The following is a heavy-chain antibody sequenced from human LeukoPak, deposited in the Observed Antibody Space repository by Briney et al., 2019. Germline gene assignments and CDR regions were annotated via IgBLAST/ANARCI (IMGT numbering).Heavy chain of an antibody. Sequence: WGSLRLSCAASGFTVSSNYMSWVCQAPGKGLEWVSVIYTGGSTYFTDSVNGRFTISRDYSKNTLYLEMNSLRVEDTAVYYCARVSRVLGTSTLDNWGQGTLGTVSS. CDR3: ARVSRVLGTSTLDN. D-gene: IGHD2-15*01. V-gene: IGHV3-66*01. CDR2: IYTGGST. CDR1: GFTVSSNY. J-gene: IGHJ4*02.